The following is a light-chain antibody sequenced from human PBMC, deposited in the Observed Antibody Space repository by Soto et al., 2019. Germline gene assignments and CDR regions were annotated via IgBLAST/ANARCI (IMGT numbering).Light chain of an antibody. CDR2: STS. V-gene: IGLV7-43*01. CDR1: TGAVTSGHY. CDR3: LLYYAGAWV. J-gene: IGLJ3*02. Sequence: QTVVAQESSLTVSPGGTVTLTCASSTGAVTSGHYPNWFQQKPGHAPRALIYSTSHRHSWTPARFSGSLLGGKAALTLSGVQPEDEAKYSCLLYYAGAWVFGGGTKLTVL.